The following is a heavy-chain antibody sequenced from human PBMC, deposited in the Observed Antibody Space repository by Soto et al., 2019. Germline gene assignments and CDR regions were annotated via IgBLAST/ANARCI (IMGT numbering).Heavy chain of an antibody. V-gene: IGHV3-23*01. Sequence: GGSLRLSCAASGFTFNIYAMSWVRQAPGKGLEWVSGIGSAGVDTYYADSVKGRFTISRDNSKNTLFLQVTSLRVEDAAIYYCAKDRKEHNSVWDTFDIWGQGKLVTVSS. D-gene: IGHD1-20*01. J-gene: IGHJ3*02. CDR3: AKDRKEHNSVWDTFDI. CDR2: IGSAGVDT. CDR1: GFTFNIYA.